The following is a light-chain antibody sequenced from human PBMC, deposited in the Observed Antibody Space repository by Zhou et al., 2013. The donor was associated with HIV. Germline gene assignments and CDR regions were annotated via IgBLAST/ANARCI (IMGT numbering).Light chain of an antibody. Sequence: DVVLTQSPLSLPVTLGQPASISCRSSQSLVHRDGNIYLNWYHQRPGQPPRRLIHKVSNRDSGVPDRFSGSGSGTEFTLKISRVEAEDVGVYYCMQGSHWWTFGQGTKVEIK. CDR2: KVS. CDR1: QSLVHRDGNIY. J-gene: IGKJ1*01. V-gene: IGKV2-30*02. CDR3: MQGSHWWT.